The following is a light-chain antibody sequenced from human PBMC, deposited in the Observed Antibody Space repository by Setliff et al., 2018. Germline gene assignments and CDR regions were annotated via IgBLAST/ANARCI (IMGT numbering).Light chain of an antibody. CDR2: DVN. Sequence: QSVLTQPPSASGSPGQSVTISCTGTSSDVGGYNYVSWYQQHPGKAPKLMIYDVNKRPSGVSNRFSGSKSGNTASLTISGLQAEDEADYYCSSYTSSSTYVFGTGTKGTVL. CDR3: SSYTSSSTYV. V-gene: IGLV2-14*01. J-gene: IGLJ1*01. CDR1: SSDVGGYNY.